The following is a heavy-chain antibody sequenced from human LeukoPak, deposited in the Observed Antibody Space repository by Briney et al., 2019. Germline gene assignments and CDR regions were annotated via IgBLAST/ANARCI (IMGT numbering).Heavy chain of an antibody. CDR2: IKQDGSEK. CDR1: GFTFSSYA. CDR3: ASWRWLVFDY. J-gene: IGHJ4*02. V-gene: IGHV3-7*05. D-gene: IGHD5-24*01. Sequence: GGSLRLSCAASGFTFSSYAMSWVRQAPGKGLEWVANIKQDGSEKYYVDSVKGRFTISRDNAKNSLYLQMNSLRAEDTAVYYCASWRWLVFDYWGQGTLVTVSS.